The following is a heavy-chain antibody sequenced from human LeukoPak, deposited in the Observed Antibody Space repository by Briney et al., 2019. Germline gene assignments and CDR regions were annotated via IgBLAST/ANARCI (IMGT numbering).Heavy chain of an antibody. V-gene: IGHV1-69*13. CDR1: GATFSSYA. CDR3: ARSGFSGYDFGHNFDY. CDR2: IIPIFGTA. D-gene: IGHD5-12*01. Sequence: SVKVSCKASGATFSSYAISWVRQAPGQGLEWMGGIIPIFGTANYAQKFQGRVTITADESTSTAYMELSSLRSEDTAVYYCARSGFSGYDFGHNFDYWGQGTLVTVSS. J-gene: IGHJ4*02.